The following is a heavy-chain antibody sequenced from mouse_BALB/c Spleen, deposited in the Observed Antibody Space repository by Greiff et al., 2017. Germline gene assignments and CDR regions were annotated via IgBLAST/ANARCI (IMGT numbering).Heavy chain of an antibody. D-gene: IGHD2-10*01. V-gene: IGHV14-3*02. Sequence: VQLQQSGAELVKPGASVKLSCTASGFNIKDTYMHWVKQRPEQGLEWIGRIDPANGSTKYDPKFQGKATITADTSSNTAYLQLSSLTSEDTAVYYCAPTMTDWGQGTLVTVSA. CDR3: APTMTD. CDR2: IDPANGST. CDR1: GFNIKDTY. J-gene: IGHJ3*01.